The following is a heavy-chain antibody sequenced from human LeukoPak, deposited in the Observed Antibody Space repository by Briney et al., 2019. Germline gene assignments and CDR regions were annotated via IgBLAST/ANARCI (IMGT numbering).Heavy chain of an antibody. D-gene: IGHD3-22*01. CDR1: GFTFSSYA. CDR2: ISGSGGST. V-gene: IGHV3-23*01. J-gene: IGHJ3*02. CDR3: AKDGRHYDSSGYYYEYAFDI. Sequence: QPGGSLRLSCAASGFTFSSYAMSWVRQAPGKGLEWVSAISGSGGSTYYADTVKGRFTISRDNSKNTLYLQMNSLRAEDTAVYYCAKDGRHYDSSGYYYEYAFDIWGQGTMVTVSS.